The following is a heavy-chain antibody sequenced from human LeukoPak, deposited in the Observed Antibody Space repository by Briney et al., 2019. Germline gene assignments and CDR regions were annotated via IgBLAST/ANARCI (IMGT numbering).Heavy chain of an antibody. V-gene: IGHV4-38-2*02. D-gene: IGHD6-6*01. Sequence: SQTLSLTCTVSGYSISSGYYWGWIRQPPGKGLEWIGSIYHSGSTYYNPSLKSRVTISVDTSKNQFSLKLSSVTAADTAVYYCARVGGGSSSGPRARYYYYYYYMDVWGKGTTVTVSS. CDR2: IYHSGST. J-gene: IGHJ6*03. CDR3: ARVGGGSSSGPRARYYYYYYYMDV. CDR1: GYSISSGYY.